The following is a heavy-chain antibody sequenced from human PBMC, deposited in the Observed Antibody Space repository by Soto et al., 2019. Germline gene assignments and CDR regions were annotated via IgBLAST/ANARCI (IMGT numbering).Heavy chain of an antibody. D-gene: IGHD3-9*01. CDR3: AKDGDYDILTGYSNNNWFDP. CDR2: ISWNSGSI. J-gene: IGHJ5*02. Sequence: GGSLRLSCAASGFTFDDYAMHWVRQAPGKGLEWVSGISWNSGSIGYADSVKGRFTISRDNAKNSLYLQMNSLRAEDTALYYCAKDGDYDILTGYSNNNWFDPWGQGTLVTVSS. V-gene: IGHV3-9*01. CDR1: GFTFDDYA.